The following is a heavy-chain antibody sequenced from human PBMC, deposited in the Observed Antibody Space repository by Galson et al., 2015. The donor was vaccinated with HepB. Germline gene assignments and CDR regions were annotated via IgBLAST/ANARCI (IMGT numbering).Heavy chain of an antibody. V-gene: IGHV3-73*01. CDR3: IRMADLSGYSSS. CDR2: IRSKANNYAT. D-gene: IGHD6-13*01. J-gene: IGHJ4*02. CDR1: GFTFSGSA. Sequence: SLRLSCAASGFTFSGSAIHWVRQTSGKGLEWVGRIRSKANNYATAYSASVKGRFTIFRDDSKNTAYLHMKSLKTEDTAVYYCIRMADLSGYSSSWGQGTLVTVSS.